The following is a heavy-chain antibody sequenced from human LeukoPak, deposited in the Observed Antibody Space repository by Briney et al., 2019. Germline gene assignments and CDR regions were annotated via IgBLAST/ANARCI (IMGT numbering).Heavy chain of an antibody. J-gene: IGHJ4*02. CDR3: ANHLYVTDHFDH. CDR2: IYSGGST. CDR1: GFTVSSNY. Sequence: GGSLRLSCAASGFTVSSNYMSWVRQAPGKGLEWVSVIYSGGSTYYADSVKGRFTISRDNSKNTLYLQMNSLRAEDTAVYYCANHLYVTDHFDHWGQGTLVTVSS. D-gene: IGHD3-16*01. V-gene: IGHV3-53*01.